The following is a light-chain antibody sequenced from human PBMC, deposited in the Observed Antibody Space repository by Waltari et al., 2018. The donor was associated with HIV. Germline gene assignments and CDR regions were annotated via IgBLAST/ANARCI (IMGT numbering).Light chain of an antibody. CDR2: SKN. Sequence: QSVLTQPPSASGTPGQRVTISCSGSNSTIGGNTGIWYQQFLRTAPKLLIYSKNQRPSGVPDRISGSKSGTSASLAISGLQSEDEADYYCAAWDDSLNAVLFGGGTRLTVL. V-gene: IGLV1-44*01. J-gene: IGLJ2*01. CDR1: NSTIGGNT. CDR3: AAWDDSLNAVL.